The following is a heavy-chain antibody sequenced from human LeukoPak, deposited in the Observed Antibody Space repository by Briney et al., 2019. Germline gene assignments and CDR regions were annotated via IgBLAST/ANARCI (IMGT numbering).Heavy chain of an antibody. Sequence: SETLSLTCTVSGGSISSGSYYWGWIRQSPGKGLEWIGIIHYSGSTDYNPSLKSRVTIPLDTSKNQFSVKLRFVTAADTAVYYCARAGGRGSGSYSPVDYWGQGTLVTVSS. CDR3: ARAGGRGSGSYSPVDY. CDR2: IHYSGST. V-gene: IGHV4-39*01. J-gene: IGHJ4*02. CDR1: GGSISSGSYY. D-gene: IGHD3-10*01.